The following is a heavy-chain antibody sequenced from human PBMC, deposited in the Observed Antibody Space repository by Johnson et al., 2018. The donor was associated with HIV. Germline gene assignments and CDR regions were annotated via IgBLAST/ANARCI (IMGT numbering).Heavy chain of an antibody. CDR1: GFTFDDYG. J-gene: IGHJ3*02. CDR2: INWNGGST. Sequence: QLVESGGGVVRPGGSLRLSCAASGFTFDDYGMSWVRQGPGKGLQWVSGINWNGGSTGYADSVKGRFTISRDNSKNTLYLQMNSLTTEDTAVYYCTTDQVGRNYGGKYHIWGQGTMVTVSS. V-gene: IGHV3-20*04. CDR3: TTDQVGRNYGGKYHI. D-gene: IGHD1-7*01.